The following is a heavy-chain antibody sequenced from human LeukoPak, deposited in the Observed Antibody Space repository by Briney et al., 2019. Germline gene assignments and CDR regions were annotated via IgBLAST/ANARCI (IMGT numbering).Heavy chain of an antibody. V-gene: IGHV4-38-2*02. CDR3: ARIDYYDSSGFFRLYYYYYMDV. Sequence: SETLSLTCTVSGYSISSGYYWGWIRQPPGKGLEWIGSIYHSGSTYYNPSLKSRGTISVDTSKNQFSLKLSSVTAADTAVYYCARIDYYDSSGFFRLYYYYYMDVWGKGTTVTVSS. CDR1: GYSISSGYY. J-gene: IGHJ6*03. CDR2: IYHSGST. D-gene: IGHD3-22*01.